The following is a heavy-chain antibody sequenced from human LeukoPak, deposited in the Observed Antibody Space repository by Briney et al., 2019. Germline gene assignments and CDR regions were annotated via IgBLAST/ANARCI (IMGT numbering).Heavy chain of an antibody. Sequence: PGGSLRLSCAASGFTFSSYWMTWVRQAPGKGLEWVANINPDGSEKYYVDSVKGRFTISRDNAKNSLSLQMNSLRAEDTAIYYCAKAQSYGYSDYWGQRTLVGVSS. CDR2: INPDGSEK. V-gene: IGHV3-7*03. D-gene: IGHD3-16*01. CDR1: GFTFSSYW. J-gene: IGHJ4*02. CDR3: AKAQSYGYSDY.